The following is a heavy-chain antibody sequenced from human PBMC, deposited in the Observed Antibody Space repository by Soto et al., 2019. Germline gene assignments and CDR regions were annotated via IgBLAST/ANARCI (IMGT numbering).Heavy chain of an antibody. D-gene: IGHD2-15*01. CDR1: RGSISSGDYY. V-gene: IGHV4-30-4*01. J-gene: IGHJ3*02. Sequence: QVQLQESGPGLVKPSQTLSLTCTVSRGSISSGDYYWTWIRQPPGKGLEWIGYIYNSGSTYYNPSLKSRVSISVDASKNXXSXKXXSVTASDTAVYYCARGSPQMLYWSGGSCPPGAFDIWGQGTMVTVSS. CDR3: ARGSPQMLYWSGGSCPPGAFDI. CDR2: IYNSGST.